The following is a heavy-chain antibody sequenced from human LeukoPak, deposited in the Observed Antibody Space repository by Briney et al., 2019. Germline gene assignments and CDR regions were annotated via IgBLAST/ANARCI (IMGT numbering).Heavy chain of an antibody. CDR1: GFTFSSYS. D-gene: IGHD2-2*01. Sequence: PGGSLRLSCAASGFTFSSYSMNWVRQAPGKGLEWVSSISSSSSYIYYADSVKGRFTISRDNAKNLLYLQMNSLRADDTAVYYCARVSSVVVPAASQSIDYWGQGTLVTVSS. V-gene: IGHV3-21*01. J-gene: IGHJ4*02. CDR2: ISSSSSYI. CDR3: ARVSSVVVPAASQSIDY.